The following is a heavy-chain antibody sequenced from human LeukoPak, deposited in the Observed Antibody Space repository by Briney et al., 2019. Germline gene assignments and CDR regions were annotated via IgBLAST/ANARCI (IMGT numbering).Heavy chain of an antibody. V-gene: IGHV3-30-3*01. J-gene: IGHJ4*02. Sequence: GGSLRLSCAASGFTFSSYNLNWVRQAPGKGLEWVAVISSDGSNKYYADSVKGRFTISRDISKNTLYLQMNSLSAEDTAVYYFARHAERLPCNYVYRGQGTLGTVSS. CDR3: ARHAERLPCNYVY. D-gene: IGHD2-21*02. CDR1: GFTFSSYN. CDR2: ISSDGSNK.